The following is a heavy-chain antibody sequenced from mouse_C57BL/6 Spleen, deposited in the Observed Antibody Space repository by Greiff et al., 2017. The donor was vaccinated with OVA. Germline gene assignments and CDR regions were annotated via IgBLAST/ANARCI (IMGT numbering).Heavy chain of an antibody. D-gene: IGHD4-1*01. V-gene: IGHV1-52*01. CDR3: AREPVLGYYFDY. CDR1: GYTFTSYW. CDR2: IDPSDSET. J-gene: IGHJ2*01. Sequence: QVQLQQPGAELVRPGSSVKLSCKASGYTFTSYWMHWVKQRPIQGLEWIGNIDPSDSETHYNQKFKDKATLTVDKSSSTAYMQLSSLTSEDSAVYYCAREPVLGYYFDYWGQGTTLTVSS.